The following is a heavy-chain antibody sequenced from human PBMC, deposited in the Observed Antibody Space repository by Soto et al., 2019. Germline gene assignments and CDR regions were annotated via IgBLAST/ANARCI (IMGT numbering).Heavy chain of an antibody. Sequence: EVQLLESGGGLAQPGGSLRLSCAASGFTFSDSALSWVRQAKGKGLEWVSSVTVSGDTSYYADSVEGRFTISRYNSKNTMYLRMNSLRAEDTAVYYCAKHGCSYPACYPYYYYVDVWGKGATVTVSS. V-gene: IGHV3-23*01. J-gene: IGHJ6*03. CDR2: VTVSGDTS. D-gene: IGHD2-15*01. CDR3: AKHGCSYPACYPYYYYVDV. CDR1: GFTFSDSA.